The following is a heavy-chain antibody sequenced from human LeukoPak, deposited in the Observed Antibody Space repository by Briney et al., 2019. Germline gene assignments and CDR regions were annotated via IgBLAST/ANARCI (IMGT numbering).Heavy chain of an antibody. CDR1: GFIFSSYC. CDR2: INSDGSST. V-gene: IGHV3-74*01. J-gene: IGHJ4*02. CDR3: ARGGGNDYGDY. Sequence: GGSLRLSCAASGFIFSSYCMHWVRQAPGKGLVWVSRINSDGSSTSYADSGKGRFTISRDNAKNTLYLQRNSLRDEDTAVYYCARGGGNDYGDYWGQRTRVTVSS.